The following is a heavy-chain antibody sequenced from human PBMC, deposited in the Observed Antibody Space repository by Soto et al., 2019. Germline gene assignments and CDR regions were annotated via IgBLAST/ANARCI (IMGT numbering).Heavy chain of an antibody. CDR1: GYRFTSYW. J-gene: IGHJ5*02. Sequence: GESLKISCRTSGYRFTSYWIAWVRQMPGKGLEWMGIIFPSDSDTRYSPSFQGQVTISAGRSTSTVFLQWASLKASDTAVYFCARKDKSGYFNWFDPWGQGTLVTVSS. CDR3: ARKDKSGYFNWFDP. D-gene: IGHD3-22*01. V-gene: IGHV5-51*01. CDR2: IFPSDSDT.